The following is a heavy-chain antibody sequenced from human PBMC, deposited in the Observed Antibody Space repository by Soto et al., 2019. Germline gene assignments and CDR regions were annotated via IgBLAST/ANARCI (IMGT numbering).Heavy chain of an antibody. CDR3: ARHMEAAAGQFYYYYGMDV. D-gene: IGHD6-13*01. CDR1: GYSFTSHW. J-gene: IGHJ6*02. V-gene: IGHV5-51*01. CDR2: IYPDDSDT. Sequence: EVQLVQSGAEGKKPGESLKISCKGSGYSFTSHWIGWVRQMSGKGLEWMGTIYPDDSDTRYSPSFQGQVTISVDKSISTAYLLWSSLKASDTAMYYCARHMEAAAGQFYYYYGMDVWGQGTTVTVSS.